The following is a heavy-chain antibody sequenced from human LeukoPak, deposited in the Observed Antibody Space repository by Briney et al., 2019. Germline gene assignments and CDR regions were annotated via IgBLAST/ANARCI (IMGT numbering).Heavy chain of an antibody. V-gene: IGHV4-30-2*01. CDR3: ARGWGVVPAFDY. CDR1: GDSISSGDYS. J-gene: IGHJ4*02. D-gene: IGHD2-2*01. CDR2: IFHSGSS. Sequence: SQTLSLTCAVYGDSISSGDYSGSWIRQPSGKGLEWIGYIFHSGSSYYNPSLKSRVTISVDTSKNQFSLKLSSVTAADTAVYYCARGWGVVPAFDYWGQGTLVTASS.